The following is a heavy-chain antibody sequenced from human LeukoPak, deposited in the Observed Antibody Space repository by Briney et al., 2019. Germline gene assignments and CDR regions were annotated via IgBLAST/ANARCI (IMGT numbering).Heavy chain of an antibody. D-gene: IGHD6-13*01. CDR3: ARAAAGTRLDP. Sequence: PSETLSLTCTVSGGSISSYYWSWIRQPPGKGLEWIGCIYYSGSTNYNPSLKSRVTISVDMSKNQFSLKLSSVTAADTAVYYCARAAAGTRLDPWGQGTLVTVSS. CDR1: GGSISSYY. J-gene: IGHJ5*02. V-gene: IGHV4-59*08. CDR2: IYYSGST.